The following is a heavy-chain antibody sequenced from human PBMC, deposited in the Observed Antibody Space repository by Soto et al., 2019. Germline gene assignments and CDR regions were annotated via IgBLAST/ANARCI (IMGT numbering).Heavy chain of an antibody. V-gene: IGHV1-18*01. J-gene: IGHJ6*02. CDR1: GYTFTSYG. D-gene: IGHD3-3*01. CDR2: ISAYNGNT. CDR3: ARDQRVTFFGVVPLIDYYGKDV. Sequence: GASVKVSCKASGYTFTSYGISWVRQAPGQGLEWMGWISAYNGNTNYAQKLQGRVTMTTDTSTSTAYMELRSLRSDDTAVYYCARDQRVTFFGVVPLIDYYGKDVWGQRTKVTVSS.